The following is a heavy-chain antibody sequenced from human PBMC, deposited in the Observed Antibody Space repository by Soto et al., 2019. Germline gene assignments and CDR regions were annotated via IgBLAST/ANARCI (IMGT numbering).Heavy chain of an antibody. CDR1: GFHFNDYS. CDR2: INPSSDSV. CDR3: ARPRGPRGYDLIDY. J-gene: IGHJ4*02. V-gene: IGHV3-21*02. D-gene: IGHD5-12*01. Sequence: EVQVVESGGGLVKPGGSLRLACAASGFHFNDYSWNCVRQAPGKGLEWVASINPSSDSVYYADSVKGRFTISRDKAKNTLYLQMNSLRAEDTAVYYCARPRGPRGYDLIDYWGQGTLVTVSS.